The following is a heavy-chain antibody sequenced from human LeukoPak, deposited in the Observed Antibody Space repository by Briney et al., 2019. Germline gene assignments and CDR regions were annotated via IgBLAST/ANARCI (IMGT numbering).Heavy chain of an antibody. Sequence: SETLSLTYTVSGGSISSYYWSWIRQPPGKGLEWIGYIYYSGSTNYNPSLKSRVTISVDTSKNQFSLKLSSVTAADTAVYYCARVPLYCSSTSCYSGNWFDPWGQGTLVTVSS. J-gene: IGHJ5*02. CDR3: ARVPLYCSSTSCYSGNWFDP. V-gene: IGHV4-59*01. CDR1: GGSISSYY. D-gene: IGHD2-2*01. CDR2: IYYSGST.